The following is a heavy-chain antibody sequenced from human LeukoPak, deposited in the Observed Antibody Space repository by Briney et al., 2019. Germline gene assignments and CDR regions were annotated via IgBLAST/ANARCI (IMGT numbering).Heavy chain of an antibody. CDR3: ARIAAADHDAFDI. CDR2: IWYDGSNK. D-gene: IGHD6-13*01. CDR1: GFTFSSYG. J-gene: IGHJ3*02. V-gene: IGHV3-33*01. Sequence: GRALRLSCAASGFTFSSYGMHWVRQAPGKGLEWVAVIWYDGSNKCYADSVKGRFTISRDNSKNTLYLQMNSLRAEDTAVYYCARIAAADHDAFDIWGQGTMVTVSS.